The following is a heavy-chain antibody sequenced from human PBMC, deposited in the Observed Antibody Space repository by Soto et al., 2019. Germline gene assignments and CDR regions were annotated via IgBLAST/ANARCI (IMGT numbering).Heavy chain of an antibody. Sequence: ASVKVSCKASGGTFSSYAISWVRQAPGQGLEWMGGIIPIFGTANYAQKFQGRVTITADESTSTAYMELSSLRSEDTAVYYCAIDCSSTSCYSDGYYYYGMDVWGQGTTVTVSS. CDR1: GGTFSSYA. D-gene: IGHD2-2*02. CDR3: AIDCSSTSCYSDGYYYYGMDV. V-gene: IGHV1-69*13. CDR2: IIPIFGTA. J-gene: IGHJ6*02.